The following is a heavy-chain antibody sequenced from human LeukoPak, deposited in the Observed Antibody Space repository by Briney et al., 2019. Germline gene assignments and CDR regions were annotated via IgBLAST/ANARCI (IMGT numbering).Heavy chain of an antibody. D-gene: IGHD5-18*01. J-gene: IGHJ4*02. CDR3: ANSRGYIYGIDY. CDR1: GYRFTNYW. Sequence: GESLKISCKGSGYRFTNYWIGWVRQMPGKGLECMGIIYPDDSDIRYSPSFQGQVTISADKSVSTTYLQWSSLKASDTAMYYCANSRGYIYGIDYWGQGTLVTVSS. V-gene: IGHV5-51*01. CDR2: IYPDDSDI.